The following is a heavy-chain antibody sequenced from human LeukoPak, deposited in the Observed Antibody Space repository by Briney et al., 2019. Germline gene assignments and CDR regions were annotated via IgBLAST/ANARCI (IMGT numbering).Heavy chain of an antibody. Sequence: GGSLRLSCAASGFTFRNYAMTWARQTPGEGLQWVSAITSNGQTTVYAESVKGRFTISRDNSRDTVHLEIKSLRAEDTAVYYCAKFATTVTTRGNFDYWGQGTLVTVSS. V-gene: IGHV3-23*01. CDR1: GFTFRNYA. D-gene: IGHD4-17*01. J-gene: IGHJ4*02. CDR3: AKFATTVTTRGNFDY. CDR2: ITSNGQTT.